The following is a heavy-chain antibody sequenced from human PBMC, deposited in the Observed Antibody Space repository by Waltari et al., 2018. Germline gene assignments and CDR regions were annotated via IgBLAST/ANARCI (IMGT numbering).Heavy chain of an antibody. CDR3: AREGGSSRTRGFDY. D-gene: IGHD6-13*01. J-gene: IGHJ4*02. CDR1: GGSFSGYY. Sequence: QVQLQQWGAGLLKPSETLSLTCAVYGGSFSGYYWSWIRQPPGKGLEWIGEINHSGSTNYNPYLKRRVTISVDTSKNQFSLKLSSVTAADTAVYYCAREGGSSRTRGFDYWGQGTLVTVSS. V-gene: IGHV4-34*01. CDR2: INHSGST.